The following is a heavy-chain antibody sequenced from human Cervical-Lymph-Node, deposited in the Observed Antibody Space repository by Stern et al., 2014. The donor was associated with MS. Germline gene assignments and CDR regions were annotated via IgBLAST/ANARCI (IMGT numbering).Heavy chain of an antibody. V-gene: IGHV5-51*01. CDR1: GYSFTNFW. D-gene: IGHD5-18*01. J-gene: IGHJ6*02. Sequence: EVQLVQSGAEVKKPGESLKISCKGSGYSFTNFWIGWVRLMPGKGLEWMGIIYPGDSDTRYSPAFKGQVTISADKSISTAYLQWSSLKASDTAKYYCARHDRPPNVDTDMEEGHGMDVWGQGTTVSVSS. CDR2: IYPGDSDT. CDR3: ARHDRPPNVDTDMEEGHGMDV.